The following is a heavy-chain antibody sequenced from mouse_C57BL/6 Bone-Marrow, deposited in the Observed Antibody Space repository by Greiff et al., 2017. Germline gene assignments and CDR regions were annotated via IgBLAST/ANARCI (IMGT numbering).Heavy chain of an antibody. V-gene: IGHV1-66*01. CDR3: ARWDYEGGIDY. CDR2: IYPGSGNT. J-gene: IGHJ2*01. Sequence: QVQLQQSGPELVKPGASVKISCKASGYSFTSYYIHWVKQRPGQGLEWIGWIYPGSGNTKYNEKFKGKATLTADTSSSTAYMQLSSLTSEDSAVYYCARWDYEGGIDYWGQGTTLTVSS. D-gene: IGHD2-4*01. CDR1: GYSFTSYY.